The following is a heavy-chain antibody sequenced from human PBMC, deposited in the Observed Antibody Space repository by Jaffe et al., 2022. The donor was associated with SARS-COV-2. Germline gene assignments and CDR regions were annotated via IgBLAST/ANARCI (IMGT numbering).Heavy chain of an antibody. V-gene: IGHV3-23*01. J-gene: IGHJ4*02. CDR1: GFTFSSYA. D-gene: IGHD3-3*01. CDR2: ISGSGGST. CDR3: VKNPLADFWSGYYLDF. Sequence: EVQLLESGGGLVQPGGSLRVSCAASGFTFSSYAMSWVRQAPGKGLEWVSAISGSGGSTYYADSVKGRFTISRDNSKNTLYLQMNSLRAEDTAVYYCVKNPLADFWSGYYLDFWGQGALVTVSS.